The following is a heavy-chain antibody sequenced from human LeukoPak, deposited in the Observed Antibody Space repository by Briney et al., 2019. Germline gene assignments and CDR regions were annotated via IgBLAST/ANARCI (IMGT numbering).Heavy chain of an antibody. CDR2: IYPDGSHT. CDR1: GFRFSDQW. CDR3: ARLTDSDY. V-gene: IGHV5-51*01. Sequence: GESLKISCKASGFRFSDQWIGWVRQKPGKDLEWMGIIYPDGSHTAYSPSFQGQVTISADKSISTAYLQWSSLKASDTAMYYCARLTDSDYWGQGTLVTVSS. J-gene: IGHJ4*02. D-gene: IGHD1-20*01.